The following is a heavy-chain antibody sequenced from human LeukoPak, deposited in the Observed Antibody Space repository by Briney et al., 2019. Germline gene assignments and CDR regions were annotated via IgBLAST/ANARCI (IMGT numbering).Heavy chain of an antibody. D-gene: IGHD5-18*01. CDR2: ISYDGSNK. CDR1: GFTSSSYG. V-gene: IGHV3-30*18. Sequence: GGSVRLSCAASGFTSSSYGMHWVRQAPGKGLEWVAVISYDGSNKYYADSVKGRFTISRDNSKNTLYLQMNSLRAEDTAVYYCAKVFGYSYGLYYFDYWGQGTLVTVSS. CDR3: AKVFGYSYGLYYFDY. J-gene: IGHJ4*02.